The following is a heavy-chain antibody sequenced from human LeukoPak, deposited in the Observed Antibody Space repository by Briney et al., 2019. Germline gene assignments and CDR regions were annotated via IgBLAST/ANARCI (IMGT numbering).Heavy chain of an antibody. D-gene: IGHD2-21*01. CDR2: IYYSGST. J-gene: IGHJ6*02. CDR1: GGSISSYY. CDR3: ARSPGGWRAYCGGDCYGMDV. V-gene: IGHV4-59*08. Sequence: PSETLSLTCTVSGGSISSYYWSWIRQPPGKGLEWIGYIYYSGSTNYNPSLKSRVTISVDTSKNQFSLKLSSVTAADTAVYYCARSPGGWRAYCGGDCYGMDVWGQGTTVTVSS.